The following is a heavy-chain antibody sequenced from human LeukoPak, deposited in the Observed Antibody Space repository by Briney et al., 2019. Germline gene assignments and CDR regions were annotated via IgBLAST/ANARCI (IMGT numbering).Heavy chain of an antibody. V-gene: IGHV4-39*07. CDR1: GGSIGSTRYY. D-gene: IGHD4-17*01. CDR3: ARLYDRMTTVTYFDY. CDR2: IYYSGST. J-gene: IGHJ4*02. Sequence: PSETLSLTCTVSGGSIGSTRYYWGWIRQPPGKGLEWIGSIYYSGSTNYNPSLKSRVTISVDTSKNQFSLKLSSVTAADTAVYYCARLYDRMTTVTYFDYWGQGTLVTVSS.